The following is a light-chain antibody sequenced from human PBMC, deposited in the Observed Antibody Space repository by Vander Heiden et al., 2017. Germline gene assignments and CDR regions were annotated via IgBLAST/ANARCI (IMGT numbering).Light chain of an antibody. CDR1: QSVSSN. Sequence: EIVMTHSPATLSVSPGERATLSCRASQSVSSNFAWYQKKPGQAPRLLIYGASTRATGISDRFSGSGSGTDFTLTISSLQSEDFAVYYCQQYIQWPLTFGGGTKVQIK. V-gene: IGKV3-15*01. CDR3: QQYIQWPLT. CDR2: GAS. J-gene: IGKJ4*01.